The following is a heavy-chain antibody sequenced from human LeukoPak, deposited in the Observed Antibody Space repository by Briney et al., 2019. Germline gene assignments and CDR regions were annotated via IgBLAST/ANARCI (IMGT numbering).Heavy chain of an antibody. CDR3: ARERVRGVISDLDY. V-gene: IGHV4-34*01. CDR2: IYHSGST. CDR1: GGSFSGYY. Sequence: PSETLSLTCAVYGGSFSGYYWSWVRQPPGKGLEWIGEIYHSGSTNYNPSLKSRVTISVDKSKNQFSLKLSSVTAADTAVYYCARERVRGVISDLDYWGQGTLVTVSS. J-gene: IGHJ4*02. D-gene: IGHD3-10*01.